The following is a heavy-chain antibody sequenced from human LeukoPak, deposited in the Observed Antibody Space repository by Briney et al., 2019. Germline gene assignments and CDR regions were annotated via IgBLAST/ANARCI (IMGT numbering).Heavy chain of an antibody. CDR3: ARDPGSYGDGYYFDY. V-gene: IGHV1-69*13. D-gene: IGHD4-17*01. CDR1: GGTFSSYA. J-gene: IGHJ4*02. CDR2: IIPIFGTA. Sequence: GASVKVSCKASGGTFSSYAISWVRQAPGQGLEWMGGIIPIFGTANYAQKFQGRVTITADESTSTAYMELSSLRSEDTAVYYCARDPGSYGDGYYFDYWGQGTLVTVSS.